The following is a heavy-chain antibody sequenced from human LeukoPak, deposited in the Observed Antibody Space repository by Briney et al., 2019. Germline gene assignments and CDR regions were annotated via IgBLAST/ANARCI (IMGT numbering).Heavy chain of an antibody. D-gene: IGHD3-22*01. CDR3: VREYFYNSSGFRALRY. V-gene: IGHV3-7*01. J-gene: IGHJ4*02. CDR2: IKEDGSER. CDR1: GFAFNTYC. Sequence: PGGSLRLSCVASGFAFNTYCMSWVRQAPGKRLDWVANIKEDGSERYYVDSLKSRFTISRDNTKNSLYLQMSSLRAEDTAVYYCVREYFYNSSGFRALRYWGQGTLVTVSS.